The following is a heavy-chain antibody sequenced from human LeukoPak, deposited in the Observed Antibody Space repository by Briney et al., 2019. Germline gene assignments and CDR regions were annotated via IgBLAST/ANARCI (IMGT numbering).Heavy chain of an antibody. J-gene: IGHJ3*02. Sequence: SSETLSLTCSLSGVSIRSRSYYWGWIRQTPGKGLEWIGSIYYSGSTYYNPALKSRVTISVDTSKNQFSLKLSSVTGADTAMYYCAREDPRGSGSLKIDAFDIWGQGTMVTVSS. CDR2: IYYSGST. D-gene: IGHD3-10*01. CDR3: AREDPRGSGSLKIDAFDI. CDR1: GVSIRSRSYY. V-gene: IGHV4-39*07.